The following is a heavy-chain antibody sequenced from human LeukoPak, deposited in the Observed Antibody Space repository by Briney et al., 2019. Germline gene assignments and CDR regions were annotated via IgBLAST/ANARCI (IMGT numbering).Heavy chain of an antibody. Sequence: SQTLSLTCTVSGGSISSGASDWGWIRQHPKRGLEWIGYINHSGSTYYNPSLGSRVTMSVDTSKNQFSLKLSSVTAADSAVYYCARAARQGFTMIVVPFFYFDLWGRGTLVTVSS. CDR2: INHSGST. D-gene: IGHD3-22*01. CDR3: ARAARQGFTMIVVPFFYFDL. CDR1: GGSISSGASD. J-gene: IGHJ2*01. V-gene: IGHV4-31*03.